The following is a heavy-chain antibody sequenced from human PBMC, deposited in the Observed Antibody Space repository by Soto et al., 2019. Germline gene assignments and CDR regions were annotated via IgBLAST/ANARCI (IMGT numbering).Heavy chain of an antibody. CDR2: IYHSGST. V-gene: IGHV4-30-2*01. CDR3: ARGENYYGSGENWFDP. J-gene: IGHJ5*02. Sequence: SETLSLTCAVSGGSISSGGYSWSWIRQPPGKGLEWIGYIYHSGSTYYNPSLKSRVTISVDRSKNQFSLKLSSVTAADTAVYYCARGENYYGSGENWFDPWGQGTLVTVSS. D-gene: IGHD3-10*01. CDR1: GGSISSGGYS.